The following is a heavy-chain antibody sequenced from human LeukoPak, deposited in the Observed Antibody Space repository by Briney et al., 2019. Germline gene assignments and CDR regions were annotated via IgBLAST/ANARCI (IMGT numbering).Heavy chain of an antibody. CDR3: AREGVGELSFDY. Sequence: SVKVSCKASGGTFSSYAISWVRRAPGQGLEWMGGIIPIFGTANYAQKFQGRVTITADESTSTAYMELSSLRSEDTAVYYCAREGVGELSFDYWGQGTLVTVSS. J-gene: IGHJ4*02. D-gene: IGHD3-16*01. V-gene: IGHV1-69*01. CDR2: IIPIFGTA. CDR1: GGTFSSYA.